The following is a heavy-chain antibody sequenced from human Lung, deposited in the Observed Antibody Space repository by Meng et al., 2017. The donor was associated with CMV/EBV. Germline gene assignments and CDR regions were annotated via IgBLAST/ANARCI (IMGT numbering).Heavy chain of an antibody. CDR3: ARFNAIFYDSSGHYYDH. D-gene: IGHD3-22*01. J-gene: IGHJ4*02. V-gene: IGHV1-2*02. CDR2: INANSGAT. Sequence: TFPGNYMHWVRQAPGQGLEWMGWINANSGATNYAQKFQGRVTMTRDTSITTAYMELSRLRSDDTALYYCARFNAIFYDSSGHYYDHWGQGTLVTVSS. CDR1: TFPGNY.